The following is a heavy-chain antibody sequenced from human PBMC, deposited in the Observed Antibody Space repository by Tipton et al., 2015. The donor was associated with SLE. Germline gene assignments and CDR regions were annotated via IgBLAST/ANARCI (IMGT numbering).Heavy chain of an antibody. Sequence: TLSLTCTVSGGSISSGGYYWSWIRQHPGKGLEWIGYIYYSGSTNYNPSLKSRVTISVDTSKNQFSLKLSSVTAADTAVYYCARRLRRGGAFDIWGQGTMVTVSS. CDR2: IYYSGST. D-gene: IGHD4-17*01. CDR1: GGSISSGGYY. V-gene: IGHV4-61*08. CDR3: ARRLRRGGAFDI. J-gene: IGHJ3*02.